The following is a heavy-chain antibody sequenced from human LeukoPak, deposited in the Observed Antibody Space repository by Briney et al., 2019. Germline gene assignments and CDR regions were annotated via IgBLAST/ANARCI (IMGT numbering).Heavy chain of an antibody. CDR2: IYSDGST. V-gene: IGHV3-66*01. CDR3: ARDSGFSDYAY. D-gene: IGHD4-17*01. CDR1: GFTVSSDY. J-gene: IGHJ4*02. Sequence: GGSLRLSCVGSGFTVSSDYMSWVRQAPGRGLEWVSIIYSDGSTYYANSVKGRFTISRDSSKNTLYLQMNSLRADDTAIYYCARDSGFSDYAYWGQGTLVTVSS.